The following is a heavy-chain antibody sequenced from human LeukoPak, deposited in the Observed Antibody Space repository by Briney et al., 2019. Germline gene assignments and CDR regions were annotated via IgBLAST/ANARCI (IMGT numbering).Heavy chain of an antibody. D-gene: IGHD6-13*01. CDR2: IYYSGST. CDR3: ARHGAAAGTDY. CDR1: GSSISSSSYY. V-gene: IGHV4-39*01. J-gene: IGHJ4*02. Sequence: SETLSLTCTVSGSSISSSSYYWGWIRQPPGKGLEWIGSIYYSGSTYYNPSLKSRVTISVDTSKNQFSLKLSSVTATDTAVYYCARHGAAAGTDYWGQGALVTASS.